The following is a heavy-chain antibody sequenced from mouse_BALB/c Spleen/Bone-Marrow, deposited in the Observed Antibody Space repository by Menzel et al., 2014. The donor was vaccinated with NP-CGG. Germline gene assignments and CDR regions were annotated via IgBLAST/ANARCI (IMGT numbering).Heavy chain of an antibody. D-gene: IGHD1-1*01. V-gene: IGHV14-3*02. Sequence: EVQLLQSGAELVKPGASVKVSCTASGFNIKDTYMHWVKQRPEQGLEWIGRIDPANGNTKYDPKFQGKATVTADTSSNTAYLQLSSLTSEDSAVYYCATYYYDSYAMAYWGQGTLVTVSA. J-gene: IGHJ3*01. CDR1: GFNIKDTY. CDR3: ATYYYDSYAMAY. CDR2: IDPANGNT.